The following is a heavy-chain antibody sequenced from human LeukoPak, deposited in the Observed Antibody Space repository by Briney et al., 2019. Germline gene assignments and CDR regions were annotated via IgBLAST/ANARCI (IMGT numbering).Heavy chain of an antibody. V-gene: IGHV4-34*01. CDR3: ARGRGAAAAGKYYFDY. Sequence: PSETLSLTCTVSDGSISNYYWSWVRQPPGKGLEWIGEINHSGSTNYNPSLKSRVTISVDTSKNQFSLKLSSVTAADTAVYYCARGRGAAAAGKYYFDYWGQGTLVTVSS. D-gene: IGHD6-13*01. CDR1: DGSISNYY. CDR2: INHSGST. J-gene: IGHJ4*02.